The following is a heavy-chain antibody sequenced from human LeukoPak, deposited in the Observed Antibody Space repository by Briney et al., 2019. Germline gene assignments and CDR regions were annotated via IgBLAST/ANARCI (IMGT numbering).Heavy chain of an antibody. CDR3: ARDLFRDYGGNGGHY. CDR1: GGTFSSYA. D-gene: IGHD4-23*01. CDR2: IIPIFGTA. V-gene: IGHV1-69*01. Sequence: GASVKVSCKASGGTFSSYAISWVRQAPGQGLEWMGGIIPIFGTANYAQKFQGRVTITADESTSTAYMELSSLRSEDTAVYYCARDLFRDYGGNGGHYWGQGTLVTVSS. J-gene: IGHJ4*02.